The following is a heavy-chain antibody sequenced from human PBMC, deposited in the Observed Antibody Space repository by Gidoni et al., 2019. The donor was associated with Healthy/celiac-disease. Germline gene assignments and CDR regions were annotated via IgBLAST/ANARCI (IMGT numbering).Heavy chain of an antibody. CDR3: ARDFPPDAFDI. CDR1: GGSISSGSYY. J-gene: IGHJ3*02. Sequence: QVQLQESGPGLVKPSQTLSLTCTVSGGSISSGSYYWSWIRQPAGKGLEWIGRIYTSGSTNYNPSLKSRVTISVDTSKNQFSLKLSSVTAADTAVYYCARDFPPDAFDIWGQGTMVTVSS. CDR2: IYTSGST. V-gene: IGHV4-61*02.